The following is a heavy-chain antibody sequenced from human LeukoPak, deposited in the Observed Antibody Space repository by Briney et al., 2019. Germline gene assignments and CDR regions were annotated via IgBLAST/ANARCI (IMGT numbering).Heavy chain of an antibody. J-gene: IGHJ3*02. D-gene: IGHD3-22*01. CDR3: AKNCDSSGIDAFDI. CDR2: ISYDGSNK. Sequence: GGSLRLSCAASGFTFSSYAMHWVRQAPGKGLEWVAVISYDGSNKYYADSVKGRFTISRDNSKNTLYLQMNSLRAEDTAAYYCAKNCDSSGIDAFDIWGQGTMVTVSS. V-gene: IGHV3-30-3*02. CDR1: GFTFSSYA.